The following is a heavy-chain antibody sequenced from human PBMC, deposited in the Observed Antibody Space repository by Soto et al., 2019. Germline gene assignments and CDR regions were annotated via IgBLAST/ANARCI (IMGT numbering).Heavy chain of an antibody. J-gene: IGHJ5*02. CDR3: ARDYSSGWTRWFDP. Sequence: PGGSLRLSCAASGFTFGSYAMHWVRQAPGKGLEWVAVISYDGSNKYYADSVKGRFTISRDNSKNTLYLQMNSLRAEDTAVYYCARDYSSGWTRWFDPWGQGTLVTVSS. D-gene: IGHD6-19*01. CDR2: ISYDGSNK. CDR1: GFTFGSYA. V-gene: IGHV3-30-3*01.